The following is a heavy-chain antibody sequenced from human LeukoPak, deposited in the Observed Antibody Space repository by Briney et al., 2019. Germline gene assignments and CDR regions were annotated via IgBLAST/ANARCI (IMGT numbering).Heavy chain of an antibody. CDR3: ARDYYGSGSFESYY. CDR1: GGSISSYY. CDR2: IYTSGST. Sequence: SETLSLTCTVSGGSISSYYWSWIRQPAGKGLEWIGRIYTSGSTNYNPSLKSRVTMSVDTSKNQFSLKLSSVTAADTAVYSCARDYYGSGSFESYYWGQGTLVTVSS. D-gene: IGHD3-10*01. J-gene: IGHJ4*02. V-gene: IGHV4-4*07.